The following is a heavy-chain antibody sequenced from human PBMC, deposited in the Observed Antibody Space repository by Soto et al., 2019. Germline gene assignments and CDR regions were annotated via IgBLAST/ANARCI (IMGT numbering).Heavy chain of an antibody. CDR1: GYSLTSYW. J-gene: IGHJ3*02. Sequence: GESLKISCKGSGYSLTSYWISWVRQMPGKGLEWMGRIDPSDSYTNYSPSFQGHVTTSADKSISTAYLQWSSLKASDTAMYYCARRSARYPSAFDIWGQGTMVTVSS. D-gene: IGHD2-2*02. V-gene: IGHV5-10-1*01. CDR2: IDPSDSYT. CDR3: ARRSARYPSAFDI.